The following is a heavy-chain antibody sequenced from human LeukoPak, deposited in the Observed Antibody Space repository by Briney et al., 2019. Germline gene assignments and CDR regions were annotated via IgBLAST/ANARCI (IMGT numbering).Heavy chain of an antibody. Sequence: QSGGSLRLSCAASGFTFSDYSMSWVRQAPGKGLEWISYISSSSNSIYYSDSVKGRFTISRDNAKNSLYLQMNSLRAEDTAVYYCLRYNYGYYFDYWGQGTLVPVSS. CDR1: GFTFSDYS. J-gene: IGHJ4*02. CDR3: LRYNYGYYFDY. CDR2: ISSSSNSI. D-gene: IGHD5-18*01. V-gene: IGHV3-48*01.